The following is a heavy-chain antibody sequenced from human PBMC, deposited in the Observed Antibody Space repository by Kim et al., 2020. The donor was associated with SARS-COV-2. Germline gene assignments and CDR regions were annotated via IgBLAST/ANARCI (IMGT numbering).Heavy chain of an antibody. CDR3: AKEGSSSWYYFDY. J-gene: IGHJ4*02. Sequence: GCSDPVKGRFTLSRDNAKHSLYLQMNSLRAEDTALYYCAKEGSSSWYYFDYWGQGTLVTVSS. D-gene: IGHD6-13*01. V-gene: IGHV3-9*01.